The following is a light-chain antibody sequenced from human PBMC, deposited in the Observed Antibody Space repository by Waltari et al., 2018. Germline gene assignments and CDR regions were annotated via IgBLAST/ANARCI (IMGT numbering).Light chain of an antibody. Sequence: QSALTQPASVSGSPVQSITISCTGTSSDVGGYNYVSWYQQHPGKAPKLMIYDVSKRPSGVSNRFSGSKSGNTASLTISGLQAEDEADYYCSSYTSSSTLVVFGGGTKLTVL. J-gene: IGLJ2*01. V-gene: IGLV2-14*01. CDR3: SSYTSSSTLVV. CDR1: SSDVGGYNY. CDR2: DVS.